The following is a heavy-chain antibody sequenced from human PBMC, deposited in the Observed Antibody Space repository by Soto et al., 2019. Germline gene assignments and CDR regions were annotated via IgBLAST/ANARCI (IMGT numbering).Heavy chain of an antibody. CDR3: ARDPLYCSGGSCYSPQPFDY. CDR2: IWYDGSNK. J-gene: IGHJ4*02. Sequence: QVQLVESGGGVVQPGRSLRLSCAASGFTFSSYGMHWVRQAPGKGLEWVAVIWYDGSNKYYADSVKGRFTISRDNSKNTLYLQMNSLRAEDTAVYYCARDPLYCSGGSCYSPQPFDYWGQGTLVTVSS. D-gene: IGHD2-15*01. V-gene: IGHV3-33*01. CDR1: GFTFSSYG.